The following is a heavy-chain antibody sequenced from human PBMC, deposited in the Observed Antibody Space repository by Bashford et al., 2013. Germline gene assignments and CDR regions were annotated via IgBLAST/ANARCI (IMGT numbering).Heavy chain of an antibody. V-gene: IGHV3-73*01. Sequence: GSLRLSCAVSGFTFSGSAMHWVRQASGKGLEWVGRIRSKANSYATAYAASVKGRFTISRDNPKNTLHLQMNSLTAADTAVYYCARNITVRLVGPSRDYRWFDPWGQGTLVTVSS. D-gene: IGHD2-8*02. CDR3: ARNITVRLVGPSRDYRWFDP. CDR2: IRSKANSYAT. J-gene: IGHJ5*02. CDR1: GFTFSGSA.